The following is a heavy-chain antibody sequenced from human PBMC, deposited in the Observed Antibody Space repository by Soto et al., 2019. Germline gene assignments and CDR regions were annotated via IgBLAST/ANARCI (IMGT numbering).Heavy chain of an antibody. CDR2: IYYSGST. CDR3: ARRYYDSSGYYLFFDY. D-gene: IGHD3-22*01. Sequence: ASETLSLTCTVSGGSISSYYWSWILQPPGKGLEWIGYIYYSGSTNYNPSLKSRVTISVDTSKNQLSLKLSSVTAADTAVYYCARRYYDSSGYYLFFDYWGQGTLVT. CDR1: GGSISSYY. V-gene: IGHV4-59*08. J-gene: IGHJ4*02.